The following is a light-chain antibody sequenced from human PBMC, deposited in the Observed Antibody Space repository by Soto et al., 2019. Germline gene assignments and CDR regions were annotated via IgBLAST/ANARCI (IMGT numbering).Light chain of an antibody. CDR3: ISYTSADVSYV. CDR2: EVS. CDR1: NSDVGIYDF. V-gene: IGLV2-14*01. Sequence: QSVLTQPASVSGTPGQSITISCTGSNSDVGIYDFVSWYQHHPGRAPKLIVSEVSHRPSGVSNRFSGSKSGNTASLTISGLQSEDEADYYCISYTSADVSYVFGNGTKVT. J-gene: IGLJ1*01.